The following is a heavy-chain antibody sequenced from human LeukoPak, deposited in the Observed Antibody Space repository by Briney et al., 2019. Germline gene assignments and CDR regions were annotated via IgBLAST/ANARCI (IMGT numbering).Heavy chain of an antibody. D-gene: IGHD3-16*01. CDR1: GYTFTSYG. Sequence: ASVKVSCKASGYTFTSYGISWVRQAPGQGLEWMGWISAYNGNTNYAQKLQGRVTMTTDTSTSTAYMELDSLTSNDTAVYYCARGIRGGYFDYWGQGTLVTVSS. V-gene: IGHV1-18*01. CDR2: ISAYNGNT. CDR3: ARGIRGGYFDY. J-gene: IGHJ4*02.